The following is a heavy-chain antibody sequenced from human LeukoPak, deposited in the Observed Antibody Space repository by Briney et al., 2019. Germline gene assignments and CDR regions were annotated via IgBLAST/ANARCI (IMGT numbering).Heavy chain of an antibody. CDR2: IYYSGST. CDR1: GGSISSYY. Sequence: PSETLSLTCTISGGSISSYYWSWIRQPPGKGLEWIGYIYYSGSTNYNPSLKSRVTISVDTSKNQFSLKLSSVTAADTAVYYCARVRIAAAGTLWFDPWGQGNLVTVSS. J-gene: IGHJ5*02. D-gene: IGHD6-13*01. CDR3: ARVRIAAAGTLWFDP. V-gene: IGHV4-59*01.